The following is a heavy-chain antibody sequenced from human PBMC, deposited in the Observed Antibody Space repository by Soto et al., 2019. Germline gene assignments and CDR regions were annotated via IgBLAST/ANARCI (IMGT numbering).Heavy chain of an antibody. Sequence: QVQLVQSGAEEKKPGASVKVSCKASRYTFTGYYMHWVRQAPGQGLEWMGWIDPNSGGTDYAQKFQGRVTMTRDTFIITAYMELSRLRVDDTAVYYCARVMSGSYLGHGYYFDYWGQGTLVTVSS. D-gene: IGHD1-26*01. CDR3: ARVMSGSYLGHGYYFDY. J-gene: IGHJ4*02. CDR1: RYTFTGYY. CDR2: IDPNSGGT. V-gene: IGHV1-2*02.